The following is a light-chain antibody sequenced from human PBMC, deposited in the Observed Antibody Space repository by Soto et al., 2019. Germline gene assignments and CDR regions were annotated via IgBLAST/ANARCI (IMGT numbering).Light chain of an antibody. CDR3: SSYTSRDTLV. J-gene: IGLJ2*01. CDR1: SSDVGGYNY. CDR2: DVS. V-gene: IGLV2-14*01. Sequence: QSALTQPASVSGSPGQSITISCTGTSSDVGGYNYVSWYQQHPGKAPKVMIYDVSNRPSGVSNRFSGSKSGNTASLTISGLQAEDEADYYCSSYTSRDTLVFGGGTKVTVL.